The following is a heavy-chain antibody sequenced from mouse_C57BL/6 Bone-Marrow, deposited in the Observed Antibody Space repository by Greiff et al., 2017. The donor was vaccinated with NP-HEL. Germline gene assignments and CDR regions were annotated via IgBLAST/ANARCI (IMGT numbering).Heavy chain of an antibody. CDR3: ARNGYYVRYFDV. D-gene: IGHD2-3*01. Sequence: VKLQESGPELVKPGASVKISCKASGYAFSSSWMNWVKQRPGKGLEWIGRIYPGDGDTNYNGKFKGKATLTADKSSSTAYMQLSSLTSEDSAVYFCARNGYYVRYFDVWGTGTTVTVSS. V-gene: IGHV1-82*01. CDR1: GYAFSSSW. CDR2: IYPGDGDT. J-gene: IGHJ1*03.